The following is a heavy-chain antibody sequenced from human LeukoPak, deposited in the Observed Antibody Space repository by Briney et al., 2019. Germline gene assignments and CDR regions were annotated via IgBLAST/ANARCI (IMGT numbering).Heavy chain of an antibody. CDR3: ARGPFTMVRGLNRGHYFDY. CDR2: IRFDGSNK. V-gene: IGHV3-30*02. CDR1: GFTFSSYA. D-gene: IGHD3-10*01. J-gene: IGHJ4*02. Sequence: QSGGSLRLSCAASGFTFSSYAMSWVRQAPGKGPEWVAFIRFDGSNKYYADSVKGRFTISRDNSKNTLYLQMNSLRPEDTAVYYCARGPFTMVRGLNRGHYFDYWGQGTLVTVSS.